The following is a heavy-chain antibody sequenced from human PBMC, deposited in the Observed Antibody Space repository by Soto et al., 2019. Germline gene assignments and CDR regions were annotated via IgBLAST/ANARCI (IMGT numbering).Heavy chain of an antibody. D-gene: IGHD5-18*01. V-gene: IGHV3-48*02. Sequence: EVQLVESGGGLVQPGGSLRLSCAVSGFTFSSYSMNWVRQTPGKGLEWVSYISSGSNTIYYADSVKGRFTISRDNAKNSPYPQMNSLRDEDTAIYYCARVGYSSPFDYWGQGTLLTVSS. CDR2: ISSGSNTI. J-gene: IGHJ4*02. CDR1: GFTFSSYS. CDR3: ARVGYSSPFDY.